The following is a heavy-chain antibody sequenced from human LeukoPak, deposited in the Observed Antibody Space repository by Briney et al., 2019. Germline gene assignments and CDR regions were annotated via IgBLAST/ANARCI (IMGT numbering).Heavy chain of an antibody. D-gene: IGHD5-18*01. CDR2: IIPIFGTA. Sequence: SVKVSCKASGGTFSSYAISWVRQAPGQGLEWMGGIIPIFGTANYAQKFQGRVTITTDESTSTAYMELSSLRSEDTAVYYCARGGYSYGSTYYYYYMDVWGKGTTVTVSS. CDR1: GGTFSSYA. CDR3: ARGGYSYGSTYYYYYMDV. V-gene: IGHV1-69*05. J-gene: IGHJ6*03.